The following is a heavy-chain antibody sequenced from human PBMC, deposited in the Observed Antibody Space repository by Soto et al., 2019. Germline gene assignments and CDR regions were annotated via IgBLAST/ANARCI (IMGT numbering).Heavy chain of an antibody. CDR2: IIPKCGTT. V-gene: IGHV1-69*13. Sequence: QVQLVQSGAEVQKPGSSVKVSCKASGGSFSTYGINWVLLAPGQGLELMGGIIPKCGTTNYAQKFRGSVTITADESTNTAYMERSYLRSADTAVYFGARELAPYCAANSPSRDYWGKGSTVTFYS. D-gene: IGHD2-15*01. J-gene: IGHJ4*02. CDR1: GGSFSTYG. CDR3: ARELAPYCAANSPSRDY.